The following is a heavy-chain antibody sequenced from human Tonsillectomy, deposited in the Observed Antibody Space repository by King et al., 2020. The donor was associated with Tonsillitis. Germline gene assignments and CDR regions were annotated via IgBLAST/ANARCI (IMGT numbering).Heavy chain of an antibody. Sequence: QLQESGPGLVKPSETLSPTCTVSGGAISSSRYYWGWIRQPPGKGLEWIGRIYYSGSTYYNPSLKNRVTISVDTAKNQFSLKLSSVTAADTAVYYCATSYYSLFDYWGQGTLVTVSS. CDR3: ATSYYSLFDY. V-gene: IGHV4-39*01. D-gene: IGHD1-26*01. CDR1: GGAISSSRYY. J-gene: IGHJ4*02. CDR2: IYYSGST.